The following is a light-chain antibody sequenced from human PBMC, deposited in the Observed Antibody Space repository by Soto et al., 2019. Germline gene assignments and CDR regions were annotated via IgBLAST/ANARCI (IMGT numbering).Light chain of an antibody. CDR3: QQYGTYSGT. J-gene: IGKJ3*01. Sequence: DIQMTQSPSTLSASVGDRVSITCRASQSISTWLAWYQQKPGKAPKLLIYRASSLESGVPSRFSGSGSGTEFALTISSRQADDVATYGCQQYGTYSGTFGPGTKVDIK. V-gene: IGKV1-5*03. CDR1: QSISTW. CDR2: RAS.